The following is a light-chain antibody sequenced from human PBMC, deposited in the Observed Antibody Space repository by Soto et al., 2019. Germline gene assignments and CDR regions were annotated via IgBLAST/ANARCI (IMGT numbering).Light chain of an antibody. CDR1: SIDVGNYNL. CDR2: DVS. Sequence: QSVLTQPASVSGSPGQSITISCTGTSIDVGNYNLVSWYQQHPGKAPKLMIYDVSKRSSGVSNRFSGSKSGNTASLTISGLQADDEADYYCCSYAGDSYVFGTGTKVTVL. CDR3: CSYAGDSYV. V-gene: IGLV2-23*02. J-gene: IGLJ1*01.